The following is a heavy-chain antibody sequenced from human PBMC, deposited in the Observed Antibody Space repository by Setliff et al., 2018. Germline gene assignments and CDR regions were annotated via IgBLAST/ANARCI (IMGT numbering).Heavy chain of an antibody. D-gene: IGHD6-13*01. V-gene: IGHV5-51*01. CDR3: ARVVRQLVYYYYGMDV. CDR1: GYSFTSYW. CDR2: IYPGDSDT. J-gene: IGHJ6*02. Sequence: GESLTISWKGSGYSFTSYWSGWVRQMPGKGLEWMGIIYPGDSDTSYSPSFQGQVTISADKSIRTAYLQWSSLEASHTAMYYCARVVRQLVYYYYGMDVWVPETLLVTVSS.